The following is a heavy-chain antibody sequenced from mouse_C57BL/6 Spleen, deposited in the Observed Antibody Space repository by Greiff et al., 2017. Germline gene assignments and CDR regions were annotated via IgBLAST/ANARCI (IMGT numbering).Heavy chain of an antibody. Sequence: EVQLQESGPVLVKPGASVKMSCKASGYTFTDYYMNWVKQSHGKSLEWIGVINPYNGGTSYNQKFKGKATLTVDKPSSTAYMELNSLTSEDSAVYYCARNDGYYVRFAYWGQGTLVTVSA. V-gene: IGHV1-19*01. D-gene: IGHD2-3*01. CDR3: ARNDGYYVRFAY. J-gene: IGHJ3*01. CDR2: INPYNGGT. CDR1: GYTFTDYY.